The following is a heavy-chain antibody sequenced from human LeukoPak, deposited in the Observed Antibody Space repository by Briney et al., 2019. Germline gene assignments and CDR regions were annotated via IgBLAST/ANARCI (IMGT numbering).Heavy chain of an antibody. D-gene: IGHD6-13*01. Sequence: RSGGSLRLSCAASGFTFSSYAMHWVRQAPGKGLEWVAVISYDGSNKYYADSVKGRFTISRDNSKNTLYLQMNSLKAEDTAVYYCARSGIAAAGTDYWGQGTLVTVSS. CDR2: ISYDGSNK. CDR1: GFTFSSYA. V-gene: IGHV3-30-3*01. CDR3: ARSGIAAAGTDY. J-gene: IGHJ4*02.